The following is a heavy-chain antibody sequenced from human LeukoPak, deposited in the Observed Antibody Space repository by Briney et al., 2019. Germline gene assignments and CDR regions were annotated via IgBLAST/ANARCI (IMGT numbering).Heavy chain of an antibody. V-gene: IGHV3-48*02. D-gene: IGHD6-19*01. CDR1: GFTFSSYS. J-gene: IGHJ4*02. CDR2: ITSGNTTI. Sequence: AGGSLRLSCAASGFTFSSYSMNWVRQAPGKGLEWVSYITSGNTTIYYADPVKGRFTISRDNAKNSLYLQMNSLRDEDTAVYYCARGVQWLAYFDYWGQGTLVTVSS. CDR3: ARGVQWLAYFDY.